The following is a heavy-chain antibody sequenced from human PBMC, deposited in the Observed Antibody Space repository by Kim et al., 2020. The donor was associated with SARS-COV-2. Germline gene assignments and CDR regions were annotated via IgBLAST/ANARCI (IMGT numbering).Heavy chain of an antibody. Sequence: GGSLRLSCAASGFTVSSNYMSWVRQAPGKGLEWVSVIYSGGSTYYADSVKGRFTISRHSSKNTLYLQMNSLRAEDTAVHYCARSYYYDSLDVWGQGTTVTVSS. D-gene: IGHD3-22*01. CDR2: IYSGGST. J-gene: IGHJ6*02. CDR1: GFTVSSNY. V-gene: IGHV3-53*04. CDR3: ARSYYYDSLDV.